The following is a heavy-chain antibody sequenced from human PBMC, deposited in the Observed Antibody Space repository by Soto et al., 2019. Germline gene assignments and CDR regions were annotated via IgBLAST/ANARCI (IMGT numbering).Heavy chain of an antibody. CDR3: ARAVRCSGGSCYSGWFDP. D-gene: IGHD2-15*01. Sequence: GASVKVSCKASGYTFTSYGISCVRQAPGQGLEWMGWISAYNGNTNYAQKLQGRVTMTTDTSTSTAYMELRSLRSDDTAVYYCARAVRCSGGSCYSGWFDPWGQGTLVTVSS. V-gene: IGHV1-18*01. J-gene: IGHJ5*02. CDR2: ISAYNGNT. CDR1: GYTFTSYG.